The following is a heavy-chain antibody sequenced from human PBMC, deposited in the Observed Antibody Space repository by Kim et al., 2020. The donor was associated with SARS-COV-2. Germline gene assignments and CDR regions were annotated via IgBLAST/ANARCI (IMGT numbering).Heavy chain of an antibody. CDR1: GFSVSDQH. CDR3: ARGGVSMDRGGDGMDV. V-gene: IGHV3-11*01. J-gene: IGHJ6*02. D-gene: IGHD3-10*01. CDR2: ISRGGYTT. Sequence: GGSLRLSCAASGFSVSDQHMNWMRQAPGKGLEWVASISRGGYTTTYADSVKGRFTISSDNAKNSLVLQMNNLRAEDSAVYYCARGGVSMDRGGDGMDVWGRGTTVIVSS.